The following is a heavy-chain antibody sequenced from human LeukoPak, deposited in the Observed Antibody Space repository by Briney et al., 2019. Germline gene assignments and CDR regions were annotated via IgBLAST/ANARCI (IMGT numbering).Heavy chain of an antibody. D-gene: IGHD1-26*01. CDR1: GGSFSGYY. Sequence: SETLSLTCAVYGGSFSGYYWSWIRQPPGKGLEWIGGINHSGSTNYNPSLKSRVTISVDTSKNQFSLKLSSVTAADTAVYYCARLPYSGRYAFDYWGQGTLVTVSS. J-gene: IGHJ4*02. V-gene: IGHV4-34*01. CDR2: INHSGST. CDR3: ARLPYSGRYAFDY.